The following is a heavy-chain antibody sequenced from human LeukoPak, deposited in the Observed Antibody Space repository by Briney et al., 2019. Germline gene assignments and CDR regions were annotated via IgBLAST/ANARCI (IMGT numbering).Heavy chain of an antibody. Sequence: SETLSLTCTVSGGSVSSGSYYWSWIRQPPGTGLEWIGYIYYSGSTNYNPSLKSRVTISVDTSKNQFSLKLSSVTAADTAVYYCAARGSGSYPYDAFDIWGQGTMVTVSS. D-gene: IGHD3-10*01. CDR1: GGSVSSGSYY. CDR3: AARGSGSYPYDAFDI. V-gene: IGHV4-61*01. CDR2: IYYSGST. J-gene: IGHJ3*02.